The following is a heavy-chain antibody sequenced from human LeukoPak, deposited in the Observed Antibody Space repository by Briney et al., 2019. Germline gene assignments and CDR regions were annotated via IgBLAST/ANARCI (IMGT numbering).Heavy chain of an antibody. D-gene: IGHD4-17*01. J-gene: IGHJ3*02. CDR2: IWYDGSNK. Sequence: GGSLRLSCAASGFTFSSYGMHWVRQAPGKGLEWVAVIWYDGSNKYYADSVKGRFTTSRDNSKNTLYLQMNSLRAEDTAVYYCARDSDYGDYLPAFDIWGQGTMVTVSS. V-gene: IGHV3-33*01. CDR1: GFTFSSYG. CDR3: ARDSDYGDYLPAFDI.